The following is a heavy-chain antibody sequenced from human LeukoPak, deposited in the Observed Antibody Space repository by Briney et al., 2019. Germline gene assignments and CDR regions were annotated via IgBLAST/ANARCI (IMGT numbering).Heavy chain of an antibody. CDR3: ARDPSIVGAPTGGFDP. CDR1: GGTFSSYA. CDR2: IIPIFGTA. Sequence: SVKVSCKASGGTFSSYAISWVRQAPGQGLEWMGGIIPIFGTANYAQKFQGRVTITTDESTSTAYMELSSLRSEDTAVYYCARDPSIVGAPTGGFDPWGQGTLVTVSS. D-gene: IGHD1-26*01. V-gene: IGHV1-69*05. J-gene: IGHJ5*02.